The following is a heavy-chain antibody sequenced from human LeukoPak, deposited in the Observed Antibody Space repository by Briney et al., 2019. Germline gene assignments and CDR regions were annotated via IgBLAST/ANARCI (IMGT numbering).Heavy chain of an antibody. V-gene: IGHV1-18*01. CDR1: VYSFSSYG. CDR3: ARVPSGGPFDY. J-gene: IGHJ4*02. CDR2: ISAYNGNT. D-gene: IGHD2-15*01. Sequence: EASVKVSCTASVYSFSSYGNIWVRQAPGQGLEWMGWISAYNGNTNYAQRLQGRVTMTTDTSTSTVYMELRSLTSDDTAVYYCARVPSGGPFDYWGQGTLVTVSS.